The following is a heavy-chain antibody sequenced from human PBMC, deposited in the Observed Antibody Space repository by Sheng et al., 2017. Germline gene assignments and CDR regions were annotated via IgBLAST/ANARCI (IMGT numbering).Heavy chain of an antibody. CDR3: ARDHELGLRGSAFDI. Sequence: QVQLVQSGAEVKKPGSSVKVSCKASGGTFSSYTISWVRQAPGQGLEWMGRIIPILGIANYAQKFQGRVTITADKSTSTAYMELSSLRSEDTAVYYCARDHELGLRGSAFDIWGQGTMVTVSS. CDR2: IIPILGIA. D-gene: IGHD4-17*01. CDR1: GGTFSSYT. J-gene: IGHJ3*02. V-gene: IGHV1-69*08.